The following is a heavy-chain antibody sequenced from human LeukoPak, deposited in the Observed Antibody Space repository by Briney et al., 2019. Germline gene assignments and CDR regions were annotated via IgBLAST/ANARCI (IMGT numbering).Heavy chain of an antibody. Sequence: SVKVSCKVSGGTFSSYPISWVRQAPGQGLVWMGGIIPIFGTANYAQKFQGRVTITTDESTSTAYMELSSLRSEDTAVYYCARDRESSSSEYYFDYWGQGTLVTVSS. CDR1: GGTFSSYP. CDR2: IIPIFGTA. J-gene: IGHJ4*02. V-gene: IGHV1-69*05. D-gene: IGHD6-6*01. CDR3: ARDRESSSSEYYFDY.